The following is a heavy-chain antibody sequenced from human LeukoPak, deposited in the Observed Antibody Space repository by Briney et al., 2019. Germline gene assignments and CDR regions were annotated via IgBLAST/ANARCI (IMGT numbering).Heavy chain of an antibody. CDR1: GFTFSSYA. Sequence: GGSLRLSCAASGFTFSSYAMHWVRQAPGKGLEWVAVISYDGSNKYYADSVKGRFTISRDNSKNTLYLQMNSLRAEDTAVYYCASSPGRGGYNFRRFDYWGQGTLVTVSS. J-gene: IGHJ4*02. CDR2: ISYDGSNK. V-gene: IGHV3-30-3*01. D-gene: IGHD5-24*01. CDR3: ASSPGRGGYNFRRFDY.